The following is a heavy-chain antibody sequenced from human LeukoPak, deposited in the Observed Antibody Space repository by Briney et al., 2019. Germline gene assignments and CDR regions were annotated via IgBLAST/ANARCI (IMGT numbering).Heavy chain of an antibody. D-gene: IGHD3-3*01. Sequence: GSLRLSCAASGFTFDDYGMSWVRQAPGKGLEWVSGINWNGGSTGYADSVKGRFTISRDNAKNSLYLQMNSLRAEDTALYYCASAQHYDFWSGYDYWGQGTLVTVSS. CDR1: GFTFDDYG. CDR3: ASAQHYDFWSGYDY. V-gene: IGHV3-20*04. J-gene: IGHJ4*02. CDR2: INWNGGST.